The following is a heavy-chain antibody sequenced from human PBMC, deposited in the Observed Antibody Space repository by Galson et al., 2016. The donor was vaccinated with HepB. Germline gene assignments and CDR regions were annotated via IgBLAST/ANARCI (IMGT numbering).Heavy chain of an antibody. Sequence: SLRLSCAASGFTFSTYNMNWVRQTPGKGLEWVSSISGSGSYLYYADSVKGRFTISRDNANNSLYLHLSSLRAEDTAVYYFSRDLRNVERPDCTYYYGMDVCGQWTTVTVSS. CDR1: GFTFSTYN. CDR3: SRDLRNVERPDCTYYYGMDV. V-gene: IGHV3-21*01. D-gene: IGHD2-8*01. CDR2: ISGSGSYL. J-gene: IGHJ6*02.